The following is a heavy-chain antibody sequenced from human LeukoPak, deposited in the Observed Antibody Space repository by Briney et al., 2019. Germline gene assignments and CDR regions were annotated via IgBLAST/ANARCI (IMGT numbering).Heavy chain of an antibody. D-gene: IGHD4-23*01. V-gene: IGHV1-69*04. Sequence: ASVKVSCKASGYTFTSYGISWVRQAPGQGLEWMGRIIPILGIANYAQKFQGRVTITADKSTSTAYMELSSLRSEDTAVYYCARSRYHGGNGYFDYWGQGTLVTVSS. J-gene: IGHJ4*02. CDR3: ARSRYHGGNGYFDY. CDR1: GYTFTSYG. CDR2: IIPILGIA.